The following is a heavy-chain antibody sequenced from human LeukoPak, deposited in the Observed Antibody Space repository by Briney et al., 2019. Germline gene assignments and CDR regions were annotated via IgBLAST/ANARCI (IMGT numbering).Heavy chain of an antibody. D-gene: IGHD1-1*01. CDR1: GGSFSGYY. CDR3: AGVEGLGCWKFDY. Sequence: PSETLSLTCAVYGGSFSGYYWSWIRHPPGKGLEWSGEINHRGRTNYNPYLKRRVTISVATSKNKFSLKLSSMTAAHTAVYYSAGVEGLGCWKFDYWGQGTLVSVSS. J-gene: IGHJ4*02. CDR2: INHRGRT. V-gene: IGHV4-34*01.